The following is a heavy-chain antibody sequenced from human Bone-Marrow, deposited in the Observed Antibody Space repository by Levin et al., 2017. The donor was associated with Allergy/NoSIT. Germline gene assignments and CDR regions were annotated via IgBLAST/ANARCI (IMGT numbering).Heavy chain of an antibody. CDR1: GFNFNAYG. CDR3: ATFDYNYYGYYFDY. CDR2: IRGSDDST. J-gene: IGHJ4*02. V-gene: IGHV3-23*01. D-gene: IGHD5-24*01. Sequence: SCAVSGFNFNAYGMTWVRQAPGKGLEWVSTIRGSDDSTYYTDSVKGRFTISRDSSEDTLYLQMNTLRAEDTAVYYCATFDYNYYGYYFDYWGQGTLVTVSS.